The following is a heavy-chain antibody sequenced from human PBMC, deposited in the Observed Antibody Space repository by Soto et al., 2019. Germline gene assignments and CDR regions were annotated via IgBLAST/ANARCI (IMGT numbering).Heavy chain of an antibody. CDR1: GFTFSSYA. Sequence: QVQLLESGGGVVQPGRSLRLSCAASGFTFSSYAMHWVRQAPGKGLEWVAVISYDGSNKYYADSVKGRFTISRDNSKNTLYLQMNSLRAEHTAVYYCARDGGEEQLVPTFDYWGQGTLVTVSS. CDR2: ISYDGSNK. CDR3: ARDGGEEQLVPTFDY. V-gene: IGHV3-30-3*01. D-gene: IGHD6-6*01. J-gene: IGHJ4*02.